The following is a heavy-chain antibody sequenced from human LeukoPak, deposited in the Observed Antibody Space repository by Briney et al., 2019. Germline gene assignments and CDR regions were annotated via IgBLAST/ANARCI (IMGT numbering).Heavy chain of an antibody. CDR2: INSDGSST. D-gene: IGHD3-10*01. CDR1: GFTFSSYW. J-gene: IGHJ4*02. CDR3: ARESRFGEQSADY. V-gene: IGHV3-74*01. Sequence: GGSLRLSCAASGFTFSSYWMHWVRHAPGKGLVWVSRINSDGSSTSYADSVKGRFTISRDNAKNTLYLQMNSLRAEDTAVYYCARESRFGEQSADYWGQGTLVTVSS.